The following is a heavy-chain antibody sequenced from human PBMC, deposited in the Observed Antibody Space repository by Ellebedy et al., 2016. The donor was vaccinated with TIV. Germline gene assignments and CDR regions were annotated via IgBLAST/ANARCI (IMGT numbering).Heavy chain of an antibody. Sequence: GESLKISCAASGFTFRIYAMGWVRQAPGKGLEWVSAIRSNAESTYYASSVKGRFTISRDNSKNTLSLLMNSLRAEDTAVYYCAAPPADYTDSSTFYSPPFDYWGQGILDTVSS. D-gene: IGHD3-22*01. CDR2: IRSNAEST. CDR1: GFTFRIYA. CDR3: AAPPADYTDSSTFYSPPFDY. V-gene: IGHV3-23*01. J-gene: IGHJ4*02.